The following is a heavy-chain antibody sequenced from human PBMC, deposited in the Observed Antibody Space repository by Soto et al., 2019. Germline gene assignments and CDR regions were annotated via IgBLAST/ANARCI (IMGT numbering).Heavy chain of an antibody. V-gene: IGHV1-3*01. CDR3: ARETLGCSSTSCYYYGMDV. J-gene: IGHJ6*02. Sequence: GASVKVSCKASGYTFTSYAMHWVRQAPGQRLEWMGWINAGNGNTKYSQKFQGRVTITRDTSASTAYMELSSLRSEDTAVYYCARETLGCSSTSCYYYGMDVSGQATTVTVSS. CDR2: INAGNGNT. CDR1: GYTFTSYA. D-gene: IGHD2-2*01.